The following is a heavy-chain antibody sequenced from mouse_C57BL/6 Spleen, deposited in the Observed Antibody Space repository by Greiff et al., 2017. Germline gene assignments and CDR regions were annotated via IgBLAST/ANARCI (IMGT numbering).Heavy chain of an antibody. CDR1: GYTFTGYW. V-gene: IGHV1-64*01. D-gene: IGHD2-14*01. CDR3: ARSYGYGPYYFDY. Sequence: QVQLQQPGAELVKPGASVTLSCKASGYTFTGYWMHWVKQRPGHGLEWIGMIHPNTGSTNYNQKFKSKATLTADKSSSTAYMQLSSLTSDDSAVYYCARSYGYGPYYFDYWGQGTTLTVSS. J-gene: IGHJ2*01. CDR2: IHPNTGST.